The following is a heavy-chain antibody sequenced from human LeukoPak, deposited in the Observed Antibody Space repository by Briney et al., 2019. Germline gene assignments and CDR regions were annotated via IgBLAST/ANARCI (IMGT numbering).Heavy chain of an antibody. V-gene: IGHV3-66*01. CDR1: GFTVRRNY. Sequence: GGSLRLSCAASGFTVRRNYMSWVRQAPGKGLEWVSVIDSGGITYYADSVKGRFTISRDNSKNTLYLQMNSLRAEDTAVYYCARDRDGMDVWGQGTTVTVSS. J-gene: IGHJ6*02. CDR2: IDSGGIT. CDR3: ARDRDGMDV.